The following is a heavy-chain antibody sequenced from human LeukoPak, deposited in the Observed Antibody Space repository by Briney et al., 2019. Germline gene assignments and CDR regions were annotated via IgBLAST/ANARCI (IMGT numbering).Heavy chain of an antibody. Sequence: AGGSLRLSCAASGFTFSSYAMSWVRQAPGKGLEWVSAISGSGGSTYYADSVKGRFTISRDNSKNTLYLQMNSLRAEDTAVYYCARDDYGGNSGDYWGQGTLVTVSS. J-gene: IGHJ4*02. V-gene: IGHV3-23*01. CDR1: GFTFSSYA. CDR2: ISGSGGST. D-gene: IGHD4-23*01. CDR3: ARDDYGGNSGDY.